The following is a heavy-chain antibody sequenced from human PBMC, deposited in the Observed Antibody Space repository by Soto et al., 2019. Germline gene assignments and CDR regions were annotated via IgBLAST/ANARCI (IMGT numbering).Heavy chain of an antibody. CDR3: ARGRGAARPKTFDI. CDR2: IKQDGSEE. J-gene: IGHJ3*02. CDR1: GFTFSGYW. Sequence: PGGSLRLSCAASGFTFSGYWMSWVRQPPGKGLEWVANIKQDGSEEYYVDSVKGRFTISRDTAKNSLYLQMNSLRAEDTAVYYCARGRGAARPKTFDIWGQGTMVTV. D-gene: IGHD6-6*01. V-gene: IGHV3-7*03.